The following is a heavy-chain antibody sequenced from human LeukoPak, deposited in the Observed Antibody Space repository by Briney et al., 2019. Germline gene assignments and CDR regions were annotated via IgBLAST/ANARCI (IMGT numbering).Heavy chain of an antibody. J-gene: IGHJ6*02. CDR3: ARDPEIMDYGGNYGMDV. CDR1: GGSISSGGYY. V-gene: IGHV4-31*03. D-gene: IGHD4-23*01. Sequence: SQTLSLTCTVSGGSISSGGYYWSWIRQHPGKGLEWIGYIYYSGSTYYNPSLKRRVTISVDTSKNQFSLKLSSVTAADTAVYYCARDPEIMDYGGNYGMDVWGQGTTVTVSS. CDR2: IYYSGST.